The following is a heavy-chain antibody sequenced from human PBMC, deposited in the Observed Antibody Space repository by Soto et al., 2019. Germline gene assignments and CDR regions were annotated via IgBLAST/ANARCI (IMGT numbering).Heavy chain of an antibody. V-gene: IGHV4-39*07. J-gene: IGHJ4*02. CDR1: GGGVYSDGYY. D-gene: IGHD5-18*01. CDR3: ATSRNTATRGYYFDY. Sequence: SETLSLTCTVSGGGVYSDGYYWGWIRRPPGQGLEWIGNIYYSGSTYYNPSLKSRVTISVDKSKNQFSLKLSSVTAADTAVYYCATSRNTATRGYYFDYWGQGTLVTVSS. CDR2: IYYSGST.